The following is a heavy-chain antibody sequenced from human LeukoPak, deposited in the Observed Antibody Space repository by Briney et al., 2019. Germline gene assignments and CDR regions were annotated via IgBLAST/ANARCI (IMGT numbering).Heavy chain of an antibody. J-gene: IGHJ6*02. CDR2: IYYNRST. D-gene: IGHD2-2*01. CDR1: GGSITSGAYY. Sequence: PPESLSLTCPLSGGSITSGAYYWSWTRHHPGKGLEWTGYIYYNRSTYYNPSVERRVTKSVDTSKNQFSLKLSSVTAADRAVYYCARVLVVPAVLGAYYCYYGMDVWGQGTTVTVSS. CDR3: ARVLVVPAVLGAYYCYYGMDV. V-gene: IGHV4-31*03.